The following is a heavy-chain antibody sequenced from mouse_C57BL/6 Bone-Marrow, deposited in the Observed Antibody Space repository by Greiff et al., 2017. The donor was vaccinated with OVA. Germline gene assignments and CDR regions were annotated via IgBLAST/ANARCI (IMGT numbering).Heavy chain of an antibody. CDR3: ASSHYYGSSYAMDY. CDR2: IWGVGST. CDR1: GFSLTSYG. Sequence: VKVVESGPGLVAPSQSLSITCTVSGFSLTSYGVDWVRQSPGKGLEWLGVIWGVGSTNYNSALKSRLSISKDNSKSQVFLKMNSLQTDDTAMYYCASSHYYGSSYAMDYWGQGTSVTVSS. J-gene: IGHJ4*01. V-gene: IGHV2-6*01. D-gene: IGHD1-1*01.